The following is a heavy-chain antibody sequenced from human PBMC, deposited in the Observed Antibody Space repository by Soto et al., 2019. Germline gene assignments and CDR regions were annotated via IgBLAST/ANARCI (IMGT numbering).Heavy chain of an antibody. CDR1: GFTFSNAW. CDR2: IKSETDGGTT. CDR3: TIGGIPTNPIPKNNWFDP. D-gene: IGHD2-2*02. V-gene: IGHV3-15*07. J-gene: IGHJ5*02. Sequence: GGSLRLSCAASGFTFSNAWMNWVRQAPGKGLEWVGRIKSETDGGTTDYAAPVKGRFTISRDDSKTTLYLQMNSLKTEDTAVYYCTIGGIPTNPIPKNNWFDPWGQGTLVTVSS.